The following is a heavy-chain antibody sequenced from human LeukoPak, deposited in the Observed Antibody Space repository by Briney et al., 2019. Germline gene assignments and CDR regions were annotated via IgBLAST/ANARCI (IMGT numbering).Heavy chain of an antibody. CDR2: ISYDGSNN. Sequence: GRSLRLSCAASGFTFSSYGMHWVRQAPGKGLEWVAVISYDGSNNYYADSVKGRFTISRDNSKNTLYLQMNSLRAEDTAVYYCARVQLQYSGSRGPFDIWGQGTMVTVSS. D-gene: IGHD1-26*01. V-gene: IGHV3-30*03. CDR3: ARVQLQYSGSRGPFDI. J-gene: IGHJ3*02. CDR1: GFTFSSYG.